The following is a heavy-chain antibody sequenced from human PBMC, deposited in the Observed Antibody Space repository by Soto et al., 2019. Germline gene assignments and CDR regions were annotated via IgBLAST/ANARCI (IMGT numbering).Heavy chain of an antibody. D-gene: IGHD1-26*01. CDR1: GCSISGYY. CDR3: ARVSPPIVGGTIDY. CDR2: ISNSGST. Sequence: XETLSLTCTVAGCSISGYYWSWIRQPPGKGLEYIGYISNSGSTNYNPSLKSRVTISVDTSKNQFSLKMKYVTAADTAIYFCARVSPPIVGGTIDYWGQGMLVTVSS. J-gene: IGHJ4*02. V-gene: IGHV4-59*01.